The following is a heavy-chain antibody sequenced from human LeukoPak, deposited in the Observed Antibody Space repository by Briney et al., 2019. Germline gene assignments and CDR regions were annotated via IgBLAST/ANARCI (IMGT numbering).Heavy chain of an antibody. CDR1: GGSISSGSYY. V-gene: IGHV4-61*02. CDR3: ARDEQTYYDTDAFDI. CDR2: IYTSGST. J-gene: IGHJ3*02. D-gene: IGHD3-22*01. Sequence: SETLSLTCTVSGGSISSGSYYWSWIRQPAGKGLEWIGRIYTSGSTNYNPSLKSRVTISVDTSKNQFSLKLSSVTAADTAVYYCARDEQTYYDTDAFDIWGQGTMVTVSS.